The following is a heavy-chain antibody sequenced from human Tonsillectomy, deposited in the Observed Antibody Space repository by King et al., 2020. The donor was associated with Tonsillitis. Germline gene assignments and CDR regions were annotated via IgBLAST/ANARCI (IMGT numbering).Heavy chain of an antibody. D-gene: IGHD3-10*01. CDR2: IFSNDEK. CDR1: GFSLSNTRMG. CDR3: ARITMVRGVYYWYFDL. Sequence: VTLKESGPVLVKPTETLTLTCTVSGFSLSNTRMGVSWIRQPPGKALEWLAHIFSNDEKSYSTSLKSRLTISKDTSKSQVVLTMTNMDPVDTPTYYCARITMVRGVYYWYFDLWGRGTLVTVSS. V-gene: IGHV2-26*01. J-gene: IGHJ2*01.